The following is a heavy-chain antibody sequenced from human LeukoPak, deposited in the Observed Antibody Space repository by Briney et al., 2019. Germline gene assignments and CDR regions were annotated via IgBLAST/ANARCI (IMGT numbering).Heavy chain of an antibody. CDR3: VRVSPVGGYPFDY. J-gene: IGHJ4*02. CDR1: GFTFSSYS. V-gene: IGHV3-21*01. D-gene: IGHD5-12*01. Sequence: GGSLRLSCAASGFTFSSYSMNWVRQAPGKGLEWVSFISSSSTYIYYADSVKGRFTISRDNAKNSLYLQMNSLRAEDTAVYYCVRVSPVGGYPFDYWGQGTLVTVSS. CDR2: ISSSSTYI.